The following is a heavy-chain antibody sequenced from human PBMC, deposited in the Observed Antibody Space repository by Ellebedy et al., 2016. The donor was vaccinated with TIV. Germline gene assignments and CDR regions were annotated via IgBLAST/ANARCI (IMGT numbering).Heavy chain of an antibody. CDR3: ARDQRTAPGLLGY. D-gene: IGHD6-13*01. J-gene: IGHJ4*02. V-gene: IGHV1-69*13. CDR1: GGSFSSYT. Sequence: AASVKVSCKASGGSFSSYTISWARRAPGQGLEWMGGIMPIFGAADYAQKFQGRVTITADESTSTAYMELTSLRSEDTAVYYCARDQRTAPGLLGYWGQGTLVTVSS. CDR2: IMPIFGAA.